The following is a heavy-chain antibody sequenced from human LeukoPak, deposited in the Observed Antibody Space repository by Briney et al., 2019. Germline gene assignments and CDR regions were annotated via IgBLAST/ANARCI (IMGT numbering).Heavy chain of an antibody. D-gene: IGHD3-10*01. Sequence: ASVKVSCKASGYSFTGHYMHWVRQAPGQGLEWMGWINPKSGGTNYAQKFQGRVTMTRDTSISTAYMAMSSMRSADTAVYSCARNLWFGESSAAFDMWGQGKPVTVSS. CDR2: INPKSGGT. V-gene: IGHV1-2*02. CDR1: GYSFTGHY. CDR3: ARNLWFGESSAAFDM. J-gene: IGHJ3*02.